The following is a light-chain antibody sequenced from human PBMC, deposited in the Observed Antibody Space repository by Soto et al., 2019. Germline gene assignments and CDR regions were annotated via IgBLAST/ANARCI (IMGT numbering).Light chain of an antibody. J-gene: IGKJ2*01. Sequence: EIVLTQSPGTLSLSPGERATLSCRASQSVSSTYLAWYQQKPGQAPRLLIYGASSRATGIPDRFSGSGPGTDFTLTISRLEPEDFAVYYCQQYETFGQGTKVDIK. CDR3: QQYET. CDR1: QSVSSTY. CDR2: GAS. V-gene: IGKV3-20*01.